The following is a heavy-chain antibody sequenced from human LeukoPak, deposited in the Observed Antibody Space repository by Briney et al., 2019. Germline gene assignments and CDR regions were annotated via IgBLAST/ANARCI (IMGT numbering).Heavy chain of an antibody. V-gene: IGHV4-34*01. D-gene: IGHD6-19*01. CDR2: INHSGST. CDR3: ARVPRFYSSGWQFTGYYFDY. J-gene: IGHJ4*02. Sequence: PSETLSLTCAVYGGSSSGYYWSWIRQPPGKGLEWIGEINHSGSTNYNPSLKSRVTISVDTSKNQFSLKLSSVTAADTAVYYCARVPRFYSSGWQFTGYYFDYWGQGTLVTVSS. CDR1: GGSSSGYY.